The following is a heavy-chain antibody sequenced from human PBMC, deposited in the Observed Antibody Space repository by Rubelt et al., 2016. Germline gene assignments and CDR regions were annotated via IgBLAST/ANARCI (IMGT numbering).Heavy chain of an antibody. J-gene: IGHJ4*02. D-gene: IGHD3-22*01. V-gene: IGHV4-39*01. CDR2: IYYSGST. Sequence: QLQLQESGPGLVKPSETLSLTCTVSGGSISSSSYYWGWIRQPPGKGLEWIGSIYYSGSTYYNPSLKSRVTISVATPKNQFSLRLGSGTAADTAVYYCARTYYYDSSGPVDYWGQGTLVTVSS. CDR1: GGSISSSSYY. CDR3: ARTYYYDSSGPVDY.